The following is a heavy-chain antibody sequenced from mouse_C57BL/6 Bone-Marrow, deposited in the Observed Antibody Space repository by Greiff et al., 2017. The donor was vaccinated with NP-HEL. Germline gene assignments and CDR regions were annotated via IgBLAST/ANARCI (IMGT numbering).Heavy chain of an antibody. Sequence: EVQLQESGTVLARPGASVKMSCKTSGYTFTSYWMHWVKQRPGQGLEWIGAIYPGNSDTSYNQKFKGKAKLTAVTSASTAYMELSSLTNEDSAVYYCARAHYYDVSYWFAYWGQGTLVTVSA. V-gene: IGHV1-5*01. CDR1: GYTFTSYW. CDR3: ARAHYYDVSYWFAY. D-gene: IGHD1-1*02. CDR2: IYPGNSDT. J-gene: IGHJ3*01.